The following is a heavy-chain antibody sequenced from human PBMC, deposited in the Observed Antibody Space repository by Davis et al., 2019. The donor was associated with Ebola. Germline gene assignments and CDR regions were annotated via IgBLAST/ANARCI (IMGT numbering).Heavy chain of an antibody. CDR3: ATTQWLREFDN. D-gene: IGHD6-19*01. CDR1: GFTFSSYA. Sequence: GESLKISCIASGFTFSSYAMHWVRQAPGKGLEWVAVISYDGSNKYYADSVRGRFIISRDKSNNTLYLDMNSLRVDDTAVYYCATTQWLREFDNWGQGTLVTVSS. J-gene: IGHJ4*02. CDR2: ISYDGSNK. V-gene: IGHV3-30*14.